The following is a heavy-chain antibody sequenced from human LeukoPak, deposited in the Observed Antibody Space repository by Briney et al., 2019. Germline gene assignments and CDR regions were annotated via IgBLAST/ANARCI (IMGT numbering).Heavy chain of an antibody. CDR3: ARDSRWWTHDY. D-gene: IGHD2-15*01. CDR2: INSDGRST. CDR1: GFTFSSYW. J-gene: IGHJ4*02. V-gene: IGHV3-74*01. Sequence: VSLRLSCAASGFTFSSYWMHCLRHAPGKGLVCVSRINSDGRSTSYADSVKGRFTISRDNAKNTLYLQMNSLRAEDTAVYYCARDSRWWTHDYWGQGTLVTVSS.